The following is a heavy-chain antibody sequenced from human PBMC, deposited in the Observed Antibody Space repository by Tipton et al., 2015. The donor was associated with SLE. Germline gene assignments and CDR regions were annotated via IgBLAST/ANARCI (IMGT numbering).Heavy chain of an antibody. J-gene: IGHJ5*02. CDR2: IYSVGST. CDR3: ARGYTHSSSWFRWFDP. CDR1: GFTFSSYS. Sequence: AVSGFTFSSYSMNWVRQAPGKGLEWVSVIYSVGSTYYADSVKGRFTISRHNSKNTVYLQMNSLRPEDTAVYYCARGYTHSSSWFRWFDPWGQGTLVTVSS. V-gene: IGHV3-53*04. D-gene: IGHD6-13*01.